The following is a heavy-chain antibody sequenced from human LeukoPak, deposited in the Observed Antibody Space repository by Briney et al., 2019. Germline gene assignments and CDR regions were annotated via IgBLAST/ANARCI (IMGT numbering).Heavy chain of an antibody. V-gene: IGHV1-8*01. CDR1: GYTFTSYD. J-gene: IGHJ4*02. D-gene: IGHD6-6*01. CDR3: ARGTARARLLDY. Sequence: GASVKVSCKASGYTFTSYDINWVRQATGQGLEWMGWMNPNSGNTGYAQKFQGRVTMTRNTSISTACMELSSLRSEDTAVYYCARGTARARLLDYWGQGTLVTVSS. CDR2: MNPNSGNT.